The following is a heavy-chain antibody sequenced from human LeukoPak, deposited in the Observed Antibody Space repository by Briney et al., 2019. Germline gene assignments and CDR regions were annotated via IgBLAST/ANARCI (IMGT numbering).Heavy chain of an antibody. J-gene: IGHJ4*02. CDR2: NSAYKGNK. CDR1: QYPFTSYV. V-gene: IGHV1-18*01. D-gene: IGHD6-19*01. Sequence: ASGKLSRKASQYPFTSYVISWVRQAPGQGLEWRGWNSAYKGNKNYTQKLQGRVTMTTDTSTSTAYMELRSLRSDDTAVYYCARDLYSSGWSLADYWGQGTLVTVSS. CDR3: ARDLYSSGWSLADY.